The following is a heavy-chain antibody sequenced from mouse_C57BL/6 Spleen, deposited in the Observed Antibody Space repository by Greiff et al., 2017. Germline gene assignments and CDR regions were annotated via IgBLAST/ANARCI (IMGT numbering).Heavy chain of an antibody. CDR2: IDPSDSYT. Sequence: VQLQQPGAELVMPGASVKLSCKASGYTFTSYWMHWVKQRPGQGLEWIGEIDPSDSYTNYNQKFKGKSTLTVDKSSSTAYMQLSSLTSEDSAVYYCASYSSYYDYRGQGTTLTVSS. J-gene: IGHJ2*01. V-gene: IGHV1-69*01. CDR1: GYTFTSYW. CDR3: ASYSSYYDY. D-gene: IGHD2-5*01.